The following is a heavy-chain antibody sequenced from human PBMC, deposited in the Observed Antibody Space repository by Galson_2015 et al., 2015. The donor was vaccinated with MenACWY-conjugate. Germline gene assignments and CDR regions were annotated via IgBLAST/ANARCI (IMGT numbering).Heavy chain of an antibody. Sequence: SLRLSCAASGFIFNTYWMHWVRQAPGKGLEWVSRINPGGSSTTYADSVKDRFTISRDNAKNTLYLQMNSLRPEDTAVFYCAKTRGAPLYLDSWGQGTLVTVSS. D-gene: IGHD1-26*01. V-gene: IGHV3-74*01. J-gene: IGHJ4*02. CDR3: AKTRGAPLYLDS. CDR1: GFIFNTYW. CDR2: INPGGSST.